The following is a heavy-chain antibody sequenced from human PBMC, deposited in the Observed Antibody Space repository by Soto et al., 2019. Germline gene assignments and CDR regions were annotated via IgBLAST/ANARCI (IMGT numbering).Heavy chain of an antibody. Sequence: SLTCTVSGVSIRSGGYYWTWIRQHPQKGLEWIGHIYYSGSTYYNPSLKSRVTISVDTSKNQFSLKLSSVTAADTAVYYCARSGSPLDWFDPWGRGTLVTVSS. D-gene: IGHD6-13*01. V-gene: IGHV4-31*03. J-gene: IGHJ5*02. CDR2: IYYSGST. CDR3: ARSGSPLDWFDP. CDR1: GVSIRSGGYY.